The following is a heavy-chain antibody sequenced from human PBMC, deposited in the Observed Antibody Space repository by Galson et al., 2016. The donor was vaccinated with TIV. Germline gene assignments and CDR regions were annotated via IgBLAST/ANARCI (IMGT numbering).Heavy chain of an antibody. V-gene: IGHV1-46*01. CDR2: INPSGGST. Sequence: SVKVSCKASGYTFTSYYMHWVRQAPGQGLEWMGIINPSGGSTSHAQKLQGRVTMTRDTSTSTVYMELSSLRSEDTAVYYCARVLEVAGTDYWGQGTLVTVSS. D-gene: IGHD6-19*01. J-gene: IGHJ4*02. CDR3: ARVLEVAGTDY. CDR1: GYTFTSYY.